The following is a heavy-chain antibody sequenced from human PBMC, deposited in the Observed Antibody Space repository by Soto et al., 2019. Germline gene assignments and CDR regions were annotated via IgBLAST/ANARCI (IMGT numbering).Heavy chain of an antibody. CDR3: RRNDGDDSTNF. CDR2: IATHDGSA. CDR1: GYTFTSYG. Sequence: QVQLVQSAPEVKRPGASVKVSCRASGYTFTSYGLNWVRRASGQGLEWMGRIATHDGSAVSAQSLQGRLILTRDSFTNTAYMELGGLTSDDTGLYYCRRNDGDDSTNFWGQGTLVTVSS. D-gene: IGHD3-22*01. J-gene: IGHJ4*02. V-gene: IGHV1-18*04.